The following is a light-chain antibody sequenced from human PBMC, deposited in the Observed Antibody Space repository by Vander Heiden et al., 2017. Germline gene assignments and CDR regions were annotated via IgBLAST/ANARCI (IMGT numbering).Light chain of an antibody. CDR3: QQYKREPLT. J-gene: IGKJ4*01. CDR1: QRISSW. V-gene: IGKV1-5*03. CDR2: KAS. Sequence: TITCRASQRISSWLAWYQQKPGKAPKLLIYKASSLESGVPSRFSGRGSGTDFTLTISSMKADDFATYYCQQYKREPLTLGGGTKVEIK.